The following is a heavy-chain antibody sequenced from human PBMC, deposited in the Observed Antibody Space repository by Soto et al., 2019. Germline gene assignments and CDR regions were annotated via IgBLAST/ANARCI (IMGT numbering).Heavy chain of an antibody. D-gene: IGHD2-15*01. Sequence: QVQLVQSGAEVKKPGSSVKVSCKASGGSFRREAINWVRQAPGQGPEWMGGILPFIGSADYAQKLQGRVTLTEDGSTSTVDMELSSLRCEDTAVYYCAGAHEFGGVSDDFAVGGQGTMVIVAS. CDR1: GGSFRREA. CDR2: ILPFIGSA. J-gene: IGHJ3*01. CDR3: AGAHEFGGVSDDFAV. V-gene: IGHV1-69*12.